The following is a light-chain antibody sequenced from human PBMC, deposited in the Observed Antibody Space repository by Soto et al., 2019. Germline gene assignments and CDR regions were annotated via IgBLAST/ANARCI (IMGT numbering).Light chain of an antibody. V-gene: IGKV1-9*01. CDR1: QGIITY. Sequence: IQLTQSPSSLSASVGDSVTITCRASQGIITYLAWYQQKPGKAPNLLIYGSSTLQSGVPLRFRASGSGTDFTLTINSQQAEDFATYYCQQTRSYPSTFGGGNKVDI. J-gene: IGKJ4*01. CDR3: QQTRSYPST. CDR2: GSS.